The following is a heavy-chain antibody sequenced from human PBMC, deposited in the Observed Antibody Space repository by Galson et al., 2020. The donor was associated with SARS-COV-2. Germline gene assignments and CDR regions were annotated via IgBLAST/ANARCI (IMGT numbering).Heavy chain of an antibody. D-gene: IGHD3-3*02. V-gene: IGHV4-34*01. CDR1: GGTFCGYY. J-gene: IGHJ6*02. CDR3: AGEVSIYYGMDV. CDR2: INDSGRT. Sequence: SQTLSLTCAVYGGTFCGYYWSWIRQSPGKGLEWLGEINDSGRTNYNPSLESRVGISVDTSKKQFSLKLSCVTAADTAVYYCAGEVSIYYGMDVWGQGTTVTVSS.